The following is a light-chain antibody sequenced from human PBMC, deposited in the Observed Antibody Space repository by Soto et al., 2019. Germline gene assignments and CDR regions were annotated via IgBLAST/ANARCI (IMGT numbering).Light chain of an antibody. CDR3: QQYNDYSAT. V-gene: IGKV1-5*01. Sequence: DIEMVQSPSALSASVGDTVTITCRASQKSSPWLAWYQQKPGQAPKLLMYDVSSLKRGVPSRFGGSGSGTEFTLTISSLQPDDFATYYCQQYNDYSATFGQGTKVDIK. CDR2: DVS. CDR1: QKSSPW. J-gene: IGKJ1*01.